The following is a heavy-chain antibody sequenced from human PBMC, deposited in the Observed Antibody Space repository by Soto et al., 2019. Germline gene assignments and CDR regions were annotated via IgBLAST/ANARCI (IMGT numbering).Heavy chain of an antibody. Sequence: ASETLSLTCTVSGGSISSYYWSWIRQPPGKGLEWIGYIYYSGSTNYNPSLKSRVTISVDTSKNQFSLKLSSVTAADTAVYYCARERGGSGSYFSWYYFDYWGQGTLVTVSS. J-gene: IGHJ4*02. D-gene: IGHD1-26*01. V-gene: IGHV4-59*01. CDR3: ARERGGSGSYFSWYYFDY. CDR1: GGSISSYY. CDR2: IYYSGST.